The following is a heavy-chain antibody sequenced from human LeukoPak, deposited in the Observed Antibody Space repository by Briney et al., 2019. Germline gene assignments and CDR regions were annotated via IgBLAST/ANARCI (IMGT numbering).Heavy chain of an antibody. CDR3: RRVPIRTVTTFIVVRGHDVFDI. V-gene: IGHV3-49*03. CDR2: ICSNGYGGTA. CDR1: GSTFGGYE. D-gene: IGHD1-26*01. Sequence: GGSLTLSCTVSGSTFGGYEVTWFRQAPGKGLEWVGFICSNGYGGTAGYPACVIGRFTISRDDSNNIAHLQTDSLKTEDTAVYFCRRVPIRTVTTFIVVRGHDVFDIWGRGAMLTVSP. J-gene: IGHJ3*02.